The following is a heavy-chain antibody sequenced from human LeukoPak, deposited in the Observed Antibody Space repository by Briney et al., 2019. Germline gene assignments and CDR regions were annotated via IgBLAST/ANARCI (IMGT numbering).Heavy chain of an antibody. Sequence: SETLSLTCTVSGGSISGYYWSWIRQPPGKGLEWIGYIYYRGSTNYNPSLMSRASISVDTYKNQFSLKLDSLTAADTAVYYCVRRGVLWFGELSCYYFDLWGRGTLVAVSS. CDR3: VRRGVLWFGELSCYYFDL. CDR2: IYYRGST. D-gene: IGHD3-10*01. V-gene: IGHV4-59*01. CDR1: GGSISGYY. J-gene: IGHJ2*01.